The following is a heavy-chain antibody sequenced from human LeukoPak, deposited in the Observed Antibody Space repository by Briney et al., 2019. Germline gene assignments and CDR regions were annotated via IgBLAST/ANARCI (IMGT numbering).Heavy chain of an antibody. Sequence: LETLSLTCTVSGGSISSYYWSWIRQPPGKGLEWIGYIYYSGSTNYNPSLKSRVTISVDTSKNQFSLKLSSVTAADTAVYYCARGDQLLDYWGQGTLVTVSS. D-gene: IGHD2-2*01. J-gene: IGHJ4*02. V-gene: IGHV4-59*01. CDR2: IYYSGST. CDR1: GGSISSYY. CDR3: ARGDQLLDY.